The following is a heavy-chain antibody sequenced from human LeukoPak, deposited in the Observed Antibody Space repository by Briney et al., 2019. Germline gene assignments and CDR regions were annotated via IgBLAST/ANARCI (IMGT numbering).Heavy chain of an antibody. CDR2: IYYTGST. D-gene: IGHD2-15*01. J-gene: IGHJ3*02. CDR1: GGFISSYY. Sequence: PSETLSLTCTVSGGFISSYYWSWIRQPPGKRLEWIGYIYYTGSTNYNPSLKSRVTMSVDTPKNQFSLKLSSVTATDTAVYYCARPERLSAAHDAFHIWGQGTVVTVSS. CDR3: ARPERLSAAHDAFHI. V-gene: IGHV4-59*08.